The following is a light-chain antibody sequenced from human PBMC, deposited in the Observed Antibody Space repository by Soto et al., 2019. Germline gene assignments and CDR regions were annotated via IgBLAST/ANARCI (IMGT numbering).Light chain of an antibody. CDR1: QSISNY. CDR3: QQFYNYPRT. J-gene: IGKJ1*01. CDR2: ATS. V-gene: IGKV1-39*01. Sequence: DIQMTQSPSTLSASVGDRVTITCRASQSISNYLNWYQQRPGKAPKLLISATSSLQSWVPSRFSGRGSGTDFTLTISNLQSEDFGTYYCQQFYNYPRTFGQGTKV.